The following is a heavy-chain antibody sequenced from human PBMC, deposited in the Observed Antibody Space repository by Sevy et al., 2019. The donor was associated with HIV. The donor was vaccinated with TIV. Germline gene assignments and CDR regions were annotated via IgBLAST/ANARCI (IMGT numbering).Heavy chain of an antibody. CDR2: FDPEDGET. V-gene: IGHV1-24*01. Sequence: ASVKVSCKVSGYTLTELSMHWVRQAPGKGLEWMGGFDPEDGETIYAQKFQGRVTMTEDTSTDTAYMELSSLRSEDTAVYYCAMMGGSGSYNNWFDPWGQGTLVTVSS. CDR1: GYTLTELS. CDR3: AMMGGSGSYNNWFDP. J-gene: IGHJ5*02. D-gene: IGHD3-10*01.